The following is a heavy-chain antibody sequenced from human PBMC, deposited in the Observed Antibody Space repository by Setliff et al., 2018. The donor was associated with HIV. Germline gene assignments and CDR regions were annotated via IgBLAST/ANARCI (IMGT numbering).Heavy chain of an antibody. CDR1: GASISSYS. V-gene: IGHV4-4*09. Sequence: SETLSLTCTVSGASISSYSWSWIRQSPGKRLEWIGYIHSYGSTDYSPSLRSRVTFSVDTSQNQFSLILRSVTAADTAVYYCARPGSSSSYYAMDVWGQGTTVTVSS. J-gene: IGHJ6*02. CDR2: IHSYGST. CDR3: ARPGSSSSYYAMDV. D-gene: IGHD3-10*01.